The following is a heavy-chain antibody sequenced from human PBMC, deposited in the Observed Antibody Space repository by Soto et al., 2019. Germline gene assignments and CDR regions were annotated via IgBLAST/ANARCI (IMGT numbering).Heavy chain of an antibody. J-gene: IGHJ3*02. CDR1: GYTFTGYY. CDR2: INPNSGGT. Sequence: GASVKVSCKASGYTFTGYYMHWVRQAPGQGLEWMGWINPNSGGTNYAQKFQGWVTMTRDTSISTAYVELSRLRSDDTAVYYCARSSGYYYDSSDAFDIWGQGTMVTVSS. V-gene: IGHV1-2*04. D-gene: IGHD3-22*01. CDR3: ARSSGYYYDSSDAFDI.